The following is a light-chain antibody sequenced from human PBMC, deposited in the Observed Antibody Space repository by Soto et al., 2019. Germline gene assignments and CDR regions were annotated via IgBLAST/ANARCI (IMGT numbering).Light chain of an antibody. CDR2: SAS. CDR3: QQYAGSPWT. V-gene: IGKV3-20*01. J-gene: IGKJ1*01. CDR1: QSVSSTY. Sequence: ILLTQSEGTLSLSPGERATLSCRTSQSVSSTYVAWYRQKPGQAPRLLIYSASNRATGIPDRFSGSGSGTDFTLIISRLEPEDFAVYYCQQYAGSPWTFGQGTKVDI.